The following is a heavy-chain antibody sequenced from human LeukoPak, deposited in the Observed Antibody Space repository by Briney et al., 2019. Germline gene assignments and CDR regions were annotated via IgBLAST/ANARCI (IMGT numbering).Heavy chain of an antibody. CDR1: GFTFSSYA. CDR3: AGPGYYDSSTSWFDP. V-gene: IGHV3-74*03. CDR2: INSDGSST. D-gene: IGHD3-22*01. J-gene: IGHJ5*02. Sequence: GGSLRLSCAASGFTFSSYAMSWVRQAPGKGLEWVSRINSDGSSTTYADSVKGRFTISRDNAKNTVYLQMNSLRAEDTAVYYCAGPGYYDSSTSWFDPWGQGTLVTVSS.